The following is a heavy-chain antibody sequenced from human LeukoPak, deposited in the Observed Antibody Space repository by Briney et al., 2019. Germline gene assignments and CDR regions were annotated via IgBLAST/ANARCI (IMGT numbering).Heavy chain of an antibody. CDR1: GYTFTSYD. CDR2: MNPNSGNT. Sequence: ASVKVSCKASGYTFTSYDINWVRQATGQGLEWMGWMNPNSGNTDYAQKFQGRVTMTRNTSISTAYMELSSLRSEDTAVYYCARGTEDYDILTGYSNYYYYGMDVWGQGTTVTVSS. CDR3: ARGTEDYDILTGYSNYYYYGMDV. V-gene: IGHV1-8*01. D-gene: IGHD3-9*01. J-gene: IGHJ6*02.